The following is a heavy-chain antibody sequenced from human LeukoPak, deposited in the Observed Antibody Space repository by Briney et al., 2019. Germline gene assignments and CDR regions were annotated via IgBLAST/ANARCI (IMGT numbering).Heavy chain of an antibody. Sequence: GASVKVSCKVSGYTLTELSMHWVRQAPGQGLEWMGWISAYNGNTNYAQKLQGRVTMTTDTSTSTAYMELRSLRSDGTAVYYCARDRGVGLDYWGQGTLVTVSS. D-gene: IGHD1-26*01. CDR1: GYTLTELS. CDR2: ISAYNGNT. V-gene: IGHV1-18*01. CDR3: ARDRGVGLDY. J-gene: IGHJ4*02.